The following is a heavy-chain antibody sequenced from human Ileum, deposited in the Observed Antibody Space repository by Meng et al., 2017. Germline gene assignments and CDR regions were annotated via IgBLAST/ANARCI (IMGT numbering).Heavy chain of an antibody. V-gene: IGHV4-4*02. CDR1: GGSIESNNW. Sequence: VALQESGPGLVKPSDTLSLTCAVSGGSIESNNWWTWIRQPPGQGLEWIGEVYHSGSTHYNPSLQSRVTISIDNSKNRFSLSLNSVTAADTAIYYCARADYVRYFDLWGRGTLVTVSS. CDR3: ARADYVRYFDL. J-gene: IGHJ2*01. CDR2: VYHSGST. D-gene: IGHD3-10*02.